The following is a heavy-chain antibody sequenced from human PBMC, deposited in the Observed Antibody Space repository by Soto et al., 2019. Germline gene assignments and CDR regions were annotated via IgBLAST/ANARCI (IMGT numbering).Heavy chain of an antibody. CDR1: GFTLRNAW. CDR3: TTSYDFWSGYSDYYYGMDV. V-gene: IGHV3-15*01. Sequence: GGPLRLSCTASGFTLRNAWMSWVRQAPGKGLEWVGRIKSKTDGGTTDYAAPVKGRFTISRDDSKNTPYLQMNSLKTEDTAVYYCTTSYDFWSGYSDYYYGMDVWGQGTTVTVSS. J-gene: IGHJ6*02. CDR2: IKSKTDGGTT. D-gene: IGHD3-3*01.